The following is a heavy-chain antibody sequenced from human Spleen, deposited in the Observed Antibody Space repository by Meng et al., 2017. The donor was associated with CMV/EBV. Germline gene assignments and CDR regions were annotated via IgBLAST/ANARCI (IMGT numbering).Heavy chain of an antibody. CDR3: ARGLKQWTYYYYYALDI. Sequence: GGSLRLSCAASGFTFSTFALHWVRQAPGKGLEWVAVTSYEGGHTYYVDSVKGRFTISRDNSKNTLYLQMNGLRAEDTAVYYCARGLKQWTYYYYYALDIWGQGTTVTVSS. CDR2: TSYEGGHT. J-gene: IGHJ6*02. D-gene: IGHD6-19*01. CDR1: GFTFSTFA. V-gene: IGHV3-30*04.